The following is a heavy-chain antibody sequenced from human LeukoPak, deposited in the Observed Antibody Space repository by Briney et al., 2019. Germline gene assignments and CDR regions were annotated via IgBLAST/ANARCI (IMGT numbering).Heavy chain of an antibody. CDR2: ISSSSSTI. Sequence: GGSLRLSCAASGFTFSSYSMNWVRQAPGKGLEWVSYISSSSSTIYYADSVKGRFTISRDNAKNSLYLQMNSLGAEDTAVYYCAREWVLNYDYWGQGTLVTVSS. CDR1: GFTFSSYS. CDR3: AREWVLNYDY. V-gene: IGHV3-48*01. J-gene: IGHJ4*02. D-gene: IGHD2-8*01.